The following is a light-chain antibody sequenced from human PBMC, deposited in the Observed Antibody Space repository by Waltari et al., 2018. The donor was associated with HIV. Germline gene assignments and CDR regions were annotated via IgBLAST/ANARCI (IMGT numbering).Light chain of an antibody. CDR2: EVS. J-gene: IGLJ2*01. Sequence: QSAPTQPASVSGSPGQSITISCTGTISDVGGYNLFSWYQQHPGKAPKLMIYEVSKLPSGVSNRFSGSKSGNTASLTISGLQAEDESDYYCCAYAGSTTYVIFGGGTKLTVL. CDR1: ISDVGGYNL. CDR3: CAYAGSTTYVI. V-gene: IGLV2-23*02.